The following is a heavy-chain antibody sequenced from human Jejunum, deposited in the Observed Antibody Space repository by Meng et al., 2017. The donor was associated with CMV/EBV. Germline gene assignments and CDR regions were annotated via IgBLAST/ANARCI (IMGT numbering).Heavy chain of an antibody. V-gene: IGHV3-20*03. CDR2: INDNGAGT. D-gene: IGHD3-22*01. J-gene: IGHJ6*02. Sequence: VSQAAGKGLEWVSGINDNGAGTGYADSVKGRFTISRDNAKNSLYLQMNSLRAEDTALYYCARAQGYYDSSGYYNSYYYYGMDVWGQGTTVTVSS. CDR3: ARAQGYYDSSGYYNSYYYYGMDV.